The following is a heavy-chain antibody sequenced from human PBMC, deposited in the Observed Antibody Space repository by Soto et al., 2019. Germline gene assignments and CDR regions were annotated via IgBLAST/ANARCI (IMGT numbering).Heavy chain of an antibody. V-gene: IGHV4-34*01. CDR3: ASQENFAGYFQH. J-gene: IGHJ1*01. CDR1: GGSFSGYY. Sequence: QVQLQQWGAGLLKPSETLSLTCAVYGGSFSGYYWSWIRQPPGKGLEWIGEINHSGSTNYNPSLKSRVTISVDTSKNQFSLKLSSVTAADTAVYYCASQENFAGYFQHWGQGTLVTVSS. CDR2: INHSGST.